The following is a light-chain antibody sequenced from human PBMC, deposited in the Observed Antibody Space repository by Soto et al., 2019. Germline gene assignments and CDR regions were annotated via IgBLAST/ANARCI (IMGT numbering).Light chain of an antibody. Sequence: QSVLTQPASVSGSPGQSITISCTGTSSDVGGYNYVSWYQQHPGKAPKLMIYEVSNRPSGFSNRFSGSKSGNTASLTISGLQAEDEADYSCCSFAGSYSYVFGTGTKVTVL. CDR1: SSDVGGYNY. J-gene: IGLJ1*01. CDR3: CSFAGSYSYV. V-gene: IGLV2-14*01. CDR2: EVS.